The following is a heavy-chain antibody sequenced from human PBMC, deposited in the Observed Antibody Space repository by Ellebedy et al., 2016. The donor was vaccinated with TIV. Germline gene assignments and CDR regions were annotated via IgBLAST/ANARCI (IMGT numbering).Heavy chain of an antibody. Sequence: GGSLRLSCGASGFSFSSYWMSWVRQAPGKGLEWVANIRQDGSEKYYVDSVKGRFTISRDNAKNSLHLHLNSLRAEDTAMYYCATDGSYGDYLSPTHAFVIWGQGTMVTVSS. CDR1: GFSFSSYW. CDR3: ATDGSYGDYLSPTHAFVI. CDR2: IRQDGSEK. J-gene: IGHJ3*02. V-gene: IGHV3-7*01. D-gene: IGHD4-17*01.